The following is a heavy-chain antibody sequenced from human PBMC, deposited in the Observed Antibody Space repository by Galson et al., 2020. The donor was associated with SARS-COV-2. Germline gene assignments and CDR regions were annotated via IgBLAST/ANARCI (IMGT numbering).Heavy chain of an antibody. J-gene: IGHJ6*02. Sequence: VRQAPGKGLEWVSIIYAYSGANTYYADSVRGRFTISRHNSENTVYLQMNSLRVEDTAVYYCARGVGGMNVWGQGTTVTVSS. CDR2: IYAYSGANT. D-gene: IGHD3-10*01. V-gene: IGHV3-53*04. CDR3: ARGVGGMNV.